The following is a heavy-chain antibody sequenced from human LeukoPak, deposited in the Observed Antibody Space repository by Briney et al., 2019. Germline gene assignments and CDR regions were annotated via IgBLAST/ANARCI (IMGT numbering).Heavy chain of an antibody. Sequence: SETLSLTCTVSGGSISSSSYYWSWIRQPPGKGLEWIGEINHSGSTNYNPSLKSRVTISVDTSKNQFSLKLSSVTAADTAVYYCARVWTTGDTAMVSSYFDYWGQGTLVTVSS. CDR1: GGSISSSSYY. CDR3: ARVWTTGDTAMVSSYFDY. CDR2: INHSGST. V-gene: IGHV4-39*07. D-gene: IGHD5-18*01. J-gene: IGHJ4*02.